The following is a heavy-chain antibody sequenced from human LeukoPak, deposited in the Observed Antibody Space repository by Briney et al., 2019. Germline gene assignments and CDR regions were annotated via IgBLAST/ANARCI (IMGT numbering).Heavy chain of an antibody. Sequence: PSETLSLTCTVSGYSVSGPYYWGWIRQPPGRGLEWIGTIYDSGTSYYNPSLKSRVTISIGTSKNQFSLNLSSVTAADTAVYYCARHQYYDSRGSHYYSYYYMDVWGKGTTVTVSS. CDR2: IYDSGTS. V-gene: IGHV4-38-2*02. D-gene: IGHD3-22*01. CDR1: GYSVSGPYY. J-gene: IGHJ6*03. CDR3: ARHQYYDSRGSHYYSYYYMDV.